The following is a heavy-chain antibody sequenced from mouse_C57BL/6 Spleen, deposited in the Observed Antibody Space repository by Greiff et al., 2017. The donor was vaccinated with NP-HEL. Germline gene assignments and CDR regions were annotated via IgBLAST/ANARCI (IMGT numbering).Heavy chain of an antibody. D-gene: IGHD1-1*01. CDR3: TTEDGRNWYFDV. V-gene: IGHV14-1*01. J-gene: IGHJ1*03. CDR2: IDPEDGDT. Sequence: EVQLQQSGAELVRPGASVKLSCTASGFNIKDYYMHWVKQRPEQGLEWIGRIDPEDGDTEYAPKFQGKSTMTADTASNTAYLQLSSLTSEDTAVYYGTTEDGRNWYFDVWGTGTTVTVSS. CDR1: GFNIKDYY.